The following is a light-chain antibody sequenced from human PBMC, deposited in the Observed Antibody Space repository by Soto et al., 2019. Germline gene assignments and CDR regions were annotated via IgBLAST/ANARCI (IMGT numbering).Light chain of an antibody. CDR3: QQYGDSPIT. CDR1: QTVSSNY. Sequence: EIILTQSPGTLSLSPGERATLSCRASQTVSSNYLAWCQQRPGQAPRLLIYDASSRATGIRDRFSGSGSGSDFTLIISRLEPEDFAVYYCQQYGDSPITFGQGTRLEI. CDR2: DAS. J-gene: IGKJ5*01. V-gene: IGKV3-20*01.